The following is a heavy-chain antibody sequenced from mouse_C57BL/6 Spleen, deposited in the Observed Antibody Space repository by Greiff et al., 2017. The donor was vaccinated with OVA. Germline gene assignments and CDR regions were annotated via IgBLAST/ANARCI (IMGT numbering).Heavy chain of an antibody. J-gene: IGHJ2*01. CDR2: INPYNGGT. CDR3: ARFSLGDVDY. D-gene: IGHD2-13*01. CDR1: GYTFTDYY. Sequence: VQLQQSGPVLVKPGASVKMSCKASGYTFTDYYMNWVKQSPGKSLEWIGVINPYNGGTSYNQKFKGKATLTVDKSSSTAYMELNSLTSEDSAVYYCARFSLGDVDYWGQGTTLTVSS. V-gene: IGHV1-19*01.